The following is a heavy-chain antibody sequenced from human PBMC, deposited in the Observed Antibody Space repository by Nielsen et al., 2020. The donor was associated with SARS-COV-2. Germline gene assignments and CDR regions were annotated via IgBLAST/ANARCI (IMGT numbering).Heavy chain of an antibody. Sequence: GGSLRLSCAASGFSFTTSPMAWVRQAPGRGLEWVSTISYNGDTTWCADSLKGRFTISRDNAENSLSLQMNSLRAEDTAVYYCARESVTGTDAFDIWGQGTVVTVSS. J-gene: IGHJ3*02. CDR3: ARESVTGTDAFDI. V-gene: IGHV3-48*03. CDR1: GFSFTTSP. D-gene: IGHD6-19*01. CDR2: ISYNGDTT.